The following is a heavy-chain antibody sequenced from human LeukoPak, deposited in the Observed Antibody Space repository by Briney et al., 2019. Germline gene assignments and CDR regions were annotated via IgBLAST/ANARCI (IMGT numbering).Heavy chain of an antibody. CDR1: GGSISSYY. Sequence: PSETLSLTCTVSGGSISSYYWSWIRQPPWKGLEWIGYIYYSGSTNYNPSLKSRVTISVDTSKNQFSLKLSSVTAADTAVYYCARGSSSSSWYFDYWGQGTLVTVSS. J-gene: IGHJ4*02. D-gene: IGHD6-13*01. V-gene: IGHV4-59*01. CDR3: ARGSSSSSWYFDY. CDR2: IYYSGST.